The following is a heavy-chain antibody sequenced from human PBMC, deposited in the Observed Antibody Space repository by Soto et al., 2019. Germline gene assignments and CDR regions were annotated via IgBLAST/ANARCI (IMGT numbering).Heavy chain of an antibody. J-gene: IGHJ5*02. CDR2: ISGNGNST. CDR1: GFTFSSYA. D-gene: IGHD3-3*01. CDR3: AKGRHYDFWSGYFKPYKWFDP. V-gene: IGHV3-23*01. Sequence: GGSLRLSCAASGFTFSSYAMSWVRQAPGKGLEWVSAISGNGNSTYYADSVKGRFTISRDNSKNTLYLDMNSLRAEDTAVYYCAKGRHYDFWSGYFKPYKWFDPWGQGTQVTVSS.